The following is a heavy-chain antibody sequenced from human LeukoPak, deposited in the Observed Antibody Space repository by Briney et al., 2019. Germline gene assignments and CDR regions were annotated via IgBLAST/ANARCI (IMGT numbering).Heavy chain of an antibody. D-gene: IGHD3-16*01. CDR3: ARFGGSDTPLLYYYYYYYMDV. V-gene: IGHV1-8*01. CDR1: GYTFTSYD. J-gene: IGHJ6*03. Sequence: ASVKVSCKASGYTFTSYDINWVRQATGQGLEWIGWMNPNSGNTGYAQKFQGRVTMTRNTSISTAYMELSSLRSEDTAVYYCARFGGSDTPLLYYYYYYYMDVWGKGTTVTVSS. CDR2: MNPNSGNT.